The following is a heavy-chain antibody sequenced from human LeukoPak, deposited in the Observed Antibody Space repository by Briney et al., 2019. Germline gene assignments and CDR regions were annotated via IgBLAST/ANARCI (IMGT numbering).Heavy chain of an antibody. D-gene: IGHD3-10*01. J-gene: IGHJ4*02. CDR2: ISSSGSTI. CDR1: GFTFSDYY. Sequence: GGSLRLSCAASGFTFSDYYMSWIRQAPGKGLEWVSYISSSGSTIYYADSVKGRFTISRDNAKNSLYLQMNSLRAEDTAVYYCASLYGSGSYYFDYWGQGTLVTVSS. V-gene: IGHV3-11*01. CDR3: ASLYGSGSYYFDY.